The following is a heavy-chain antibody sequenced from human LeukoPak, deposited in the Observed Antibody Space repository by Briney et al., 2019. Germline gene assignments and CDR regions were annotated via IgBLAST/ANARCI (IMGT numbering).Heavy chain of an antibody. V-gene: IGHV3-23*01. Sequence: PGGSLRLSCAASGFTFGTYAMSWVRQAPGKGLEWVSAIRTSGSTYYADSVKGRFTISRDNPKNTLYLQMNSMRGEDTAVYYCAKPERYGTTWYGRVDYWGQGTLVTVSS. CDR2: IRTSGST. CDR3: AKPERYGTTWYGRVDY. D-gene: IGHD6-13*01. CDR1: GFTFGTYA. J-gene: IGHJ4*02.